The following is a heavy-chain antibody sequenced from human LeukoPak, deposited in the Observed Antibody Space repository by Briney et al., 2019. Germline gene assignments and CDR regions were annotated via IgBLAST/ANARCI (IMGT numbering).Heavy chain of an antibody. CDR1: GYTFASYD. CDR2: MNPNSGNT. CDR3: ARHGCSSTSCYPKSNWFDP. D-gene: IGHD2-2*01. Sequence: ASGKVAGEAAGYTFASYDINWLRQAAGEGLEWMGWMNPNSGNTGYAQKFQGRVTMTRNTSISTAYLELSSLRSEDTAVYYCARHGCSSTSCYPKSNWFDPWGQGTLVTVSS. V-gene: IGHV1-8*01. J-gene: IGHJ5*02.